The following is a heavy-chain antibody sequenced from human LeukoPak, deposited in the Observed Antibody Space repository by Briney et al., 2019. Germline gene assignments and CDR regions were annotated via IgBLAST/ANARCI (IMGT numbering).Heavy chain of an antibody. CDR2: ISSSSSTI. J-gene: IGHJ4*02. D-gene: IGHD3-10*01. CDR1: GFTFSSYS. V-gene: IGHV3-48*01. CDR3: ARDRLLFGELLTRFDY. Sequence: GGSLRLSCAASGFTFSSYSMNWVRQAPGKGLEWVSYISSSSSTIYYADSVKGRFTISRDNAKNSLYLQMNSLRAEDTAVYYCARDRLLFGELLTRFDYWGQGTLVTVSS.